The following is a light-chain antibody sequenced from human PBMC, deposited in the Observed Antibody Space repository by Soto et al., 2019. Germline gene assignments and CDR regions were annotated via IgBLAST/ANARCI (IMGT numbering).Light chain of an antibody. CDR2: AAS. Sequence: EIVLTQSPGTLSLSPGERATLSCRASQSVSSSFLAWYQQIPGQAPRLLIYAASSRATGIPDRFSGSGSGTDFTLSISRLEPEDFAVYYCQHYRNSPLTFGGGTTVDIK. V-gene: IGKV3-20*01. J-gene: IGKJ4*01. CDR1: QSVSSSF. CDR3: QHYRNSPLT.